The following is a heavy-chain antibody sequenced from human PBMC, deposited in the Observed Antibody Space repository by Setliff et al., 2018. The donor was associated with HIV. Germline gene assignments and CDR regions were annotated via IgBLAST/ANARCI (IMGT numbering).Heavy chain of an antibody. CDR3: AREVRWELPQGFDH. CDR2: IAYTGSG. CDR1: GGSISSRNFY. Sequence: TLSLTCTVSGGSISSRNFYWGWIRQPPGKGLEWIGSIAYTGSGYYNSSLKSRVTISVDTSRNECSLKLTSVTAADTAVYYCAREVRWELPQGFDHWGQGSQVSVSS. D-gene: IGHD1-26*01. V-gene: IGHV4-39*07. J-gene: IGHJ4*02.